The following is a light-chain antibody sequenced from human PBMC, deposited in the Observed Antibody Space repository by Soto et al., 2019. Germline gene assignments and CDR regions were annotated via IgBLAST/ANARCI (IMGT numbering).Light chain of an antibody. CDR3: QNYHSAPWT. CDR2: DAS. V-gene: IGKV1-27*01. Sequence: IQLTQSPSTLSASVGDRVTITCRASQGISNFLAWYQQRPGKVPKLLIYDASTLQSGVPSRFSASGSGTAFTITISSLLPEDIATYYCQNYHSAPWTFGQGTKVEI. J-gene: IGKJ1*01. CDR1: QGISNF.